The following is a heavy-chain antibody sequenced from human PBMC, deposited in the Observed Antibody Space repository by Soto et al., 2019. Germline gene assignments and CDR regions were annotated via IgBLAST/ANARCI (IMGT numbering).Heavy chain of an antibody. Sequence: ASVKVSCKASGYTFTSYGISWVRQAPGQGLEWMGWISAYNGNTNYAQKLQGRVTMTTDTSTSTAYMELRSLRSDDTAVYYCARDTIDYSYYYRAVWGKGTTVTVSS. CDR3: ARDTIDYSYYYRAV. CDR1: GYTFTSYG. J-gene: IGHJ6*03. V-gene: IGHV1-18*01. CDR2: ISAYNGNT.